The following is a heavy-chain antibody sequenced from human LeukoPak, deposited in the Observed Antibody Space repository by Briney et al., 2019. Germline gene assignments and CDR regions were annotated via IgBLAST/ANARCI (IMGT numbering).Heavy chain of an antibody. CDR2: FSYSGSA. CDR1: GASITSYY. Sequence: SETLSLTCTVSGASITSYYWSWIRQPPEKGLEWIGFFSYSGSANYNPSLKSRVTISVDTSKNQFSLSLTSVTAADTAVYYCARLLDYGGNSVAFDIWGQGTMVTVSS. D-gene: IGHD4-23*01. J-gene: IGHJ3*02. V-gene: IGHV4-59*12. CDR3: ARLLDYGGNSVAFDI.